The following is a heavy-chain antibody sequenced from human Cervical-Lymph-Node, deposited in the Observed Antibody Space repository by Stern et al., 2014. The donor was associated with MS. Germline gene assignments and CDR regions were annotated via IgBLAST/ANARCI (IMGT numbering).Heavy chain of an antibody. J-gene: IGHJ6*02. CDR1: GDTFSNHP. D-gene: IGHD2-2*01. CDR2: IIPIFATA. CDR3: ARHLVVVSGAIGSYNYGFDV. Sequence: QVQLVQSGAEVKKPGSSVKVSCKASGDTFSNHPISWLRQAPGQGLEWMGGIIPIFATATYAQKFQGRVTITADKSTSTAYMDLNDLRSADTAVYYCARHLVVVSGAIGSYNYGFDVWGQGTTVTVPS. V-gene: IGHV1-69*06.